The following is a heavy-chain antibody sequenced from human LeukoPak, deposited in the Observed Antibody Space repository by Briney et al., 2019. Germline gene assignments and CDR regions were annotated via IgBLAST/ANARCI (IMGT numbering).Heavy chain of an antibody. CDR2: INPNGGAT. CDR1: GYTFTNYY. J-gene: IGHJ4*02. D-gene: IGHD3-10*01. CDR3: ARVMVAWFGDKAFDY. Sequence: GASVNVSCATSGYTFTNYYIHWVRQAPGQGLECRGIINPNGGATSYTQTFQGRVTMTRDTSTSTVYMELSSLRSEDTAVYYCARVMVAWFGDKAFDYWGQGTLVTVSS. V-gene: IGHV1-46*01.